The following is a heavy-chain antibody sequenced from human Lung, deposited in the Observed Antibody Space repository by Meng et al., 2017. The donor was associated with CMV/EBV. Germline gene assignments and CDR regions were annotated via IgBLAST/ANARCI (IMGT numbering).Heavy chain of an antibody. CDR2: INPNSGGT. CDR1: GYTLTGYY. D-gene: IGHD1-26*01. J-gene: IGHJ4*02. Sequence: ASVXVSXXASGYTLTGYYMHWVRQAPGQGLEWMGWINPNSGGTNYAQKFQGRVTMTRDTSISTAYMELSRLRSDDTAVYYCARDRYIREGAPGDYWGQVTXVTVSS. V-gene: IGHV1-2*02. CDR3: ARDRYIREGAPGDY.